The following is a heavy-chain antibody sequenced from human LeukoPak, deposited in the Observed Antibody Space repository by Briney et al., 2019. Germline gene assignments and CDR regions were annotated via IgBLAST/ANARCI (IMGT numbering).Heavy chain of an antibody. J-gene: IGHJ4*02. Sequence: SETLSLTCTVSGGSISSYYWSWIRQPPGKGLEWIGYIYYSGSTNYNPSLKSRVTISVDTSKNQFSLKLSSVTAADTAVYYCARHGVGARLWVYWGQGTLVTVSS. CDR1: GGSISSYY. V-gene: IGHV4-59*08. CDR2: IYYSGST. CDR3: ARHGVGARLWVY. D-gene: IGHD1-26*01.